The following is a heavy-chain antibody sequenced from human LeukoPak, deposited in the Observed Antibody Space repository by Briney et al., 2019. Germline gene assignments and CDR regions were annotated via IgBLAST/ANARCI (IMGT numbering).Heavy chain of an antibody. Sequence: SETLSLTCTFSGDSMSSGSYYWSWIRQPPGKGLEWIGRVYSSGGTKYSPSLNSRVTISVDTSKNQFSLRLKSVAAADTAVYYCARAERGTDAFDIWGRGTLVVVSS. D-gene: IGHD1-26*01. CDR3: ARAERGTDAFDI. V-gene: IGHV4-61*02. J-gene: IGHJ3*02. CDR1: GDSMSSGSYY. CDR2: VYSSGGT.